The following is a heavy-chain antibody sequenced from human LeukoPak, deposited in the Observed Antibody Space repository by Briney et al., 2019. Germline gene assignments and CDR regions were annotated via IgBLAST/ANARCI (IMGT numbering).Heavy chain of an antibody. V-gene: IGHV4-34*01. Sequence: SETLSLTCAVYNGSLSGYYWSWIRQPPGKGLEWIGEINHSGSTNYNPSLKSRVTISVDTSKNQFSLKLSSVTAADTAVYYCARGRHYYGSGSPWYFDYWGQGTLVTVSS. J-gene: IGHJ4*02. CDR1: NGSLSGYY. CDR3: ARGRHYYGSGSPWYFDY. D-gene: IGHD3-10*01. CDR2: INHSGST.